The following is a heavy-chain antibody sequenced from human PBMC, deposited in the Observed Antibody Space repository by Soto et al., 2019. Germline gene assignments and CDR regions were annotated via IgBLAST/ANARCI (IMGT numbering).Heavy chain of an antibody. CDR2: INTHNGNT. D-gene: IGHD3-10*01. J-gene: IGHJ6*02. CDR1: GYTFTTYG. CDR3: TREGSAPYYYYGMDA. V-gene: IGHV1-18*01. Sequence: QVQLEQSAPEVKKPGASVKVSCKASGYTFTTYGISWVRQAPGQGLEWLGWINTHNGNTNYAQNLQGRVIXPXXXSXXTACMELRSLRSDDTAIYYCTREGSAPYYYYGMDAWGQGTTVTVSS.